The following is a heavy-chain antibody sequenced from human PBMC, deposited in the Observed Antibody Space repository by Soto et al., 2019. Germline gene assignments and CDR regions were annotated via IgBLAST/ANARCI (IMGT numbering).Heavy chain of an antibody. Sequence: SETLSLTCTVSGGSISSSSYYWGWIRQPPGKGLEWIGSIYYSGSTYYNPSLKSRVTISVDTSKNQFSLKLSSVTAADTAVYYCARQEQWLVQTYYYYGMDVWGQGTTVTVSS. D-gene: IGHD6-19*01. CDR1: GGSISSSSYY. CDR3: ARQEQWLVQTYYYYGMDV. CDR2: IYYSGST. J-gene: IGHJ6*02. V-gene: IGHV4-39*01.